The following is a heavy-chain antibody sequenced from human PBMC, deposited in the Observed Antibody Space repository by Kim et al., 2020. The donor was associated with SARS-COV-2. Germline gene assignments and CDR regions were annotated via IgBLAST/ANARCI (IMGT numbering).Heavy chain of an antibody. CDR1: GYTFTSYG. V-gene: IGHV1-18*01. CDR3: ARSLPSTSFWSGYYSIDYYYYGMDV. D-gene: IGHD3-3*01. Sequence: ASVKVSCKASGYTFTSYGISWVRQAPGQGLEWMGWISAYNGNTNYAQKLQGRVTMTTDTSTSTAYMELRSLRSDDTAVYYCARSLPSTSFWSGYYSIDYYYYGMDVWGQGTTVTVSS. CDR2: ISAYNGNT. J-gene: IGHJ6*02.